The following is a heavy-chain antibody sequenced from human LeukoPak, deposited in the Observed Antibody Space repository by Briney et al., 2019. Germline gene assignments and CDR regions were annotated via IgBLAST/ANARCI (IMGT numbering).Heavy chain of an antibody. V-gene: IGHV1-2*02. Sequence: ASMKVSCKASEYIFTDYYIHWVRQAPGQGLEWMGWINPHSGGTNYAQNFQGRVTMTGDTSIGTAYMELSRLRSDDTAIYYCARGGDNYDILTQWGQGTLVTVSS. CDR1: EYIFTDYY. CDR3: ARGGDNYDILTQ. CDR2: INPHSGGT. J-gene: IGHJ4*02. D-gene: IGHD3-9*01.